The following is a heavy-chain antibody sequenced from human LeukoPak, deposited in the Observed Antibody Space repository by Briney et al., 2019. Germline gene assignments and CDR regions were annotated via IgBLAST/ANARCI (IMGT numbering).Heavy chain of an antibody. CDR2: IYYSGST. D-gene: IGHD2-2*01. J-gene: IGHJ4*02. CDR1: GGSISSGGYS. Sequence: KPSETLSLTCTVSGGSISSGGYSWSWIRQPPGKGLEWIGYIYYSGSTYYNPSLKSRVTISVDTSKNQFSLKLSSVTAADTAVYYCARGPDCSSTSCYHFDYWGQGTLVTVSS. V-gene: IGHV4-30-4*07. CDR3: ARGPDCSSTSCYHFDY.